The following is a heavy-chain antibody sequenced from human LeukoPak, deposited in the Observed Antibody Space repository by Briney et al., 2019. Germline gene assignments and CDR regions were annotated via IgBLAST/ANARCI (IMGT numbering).Heavy chain of an antibody. Sequence: PGGSLRLSCAASGFTFSNYGMSWVRQAPGKGLEWVSAISGSGGTTYYADSVKGRFTISRDNAKNSLYLQMNSLRAEDTAVYYCARSYCTNGVCYTYYYYMDVWGKGTTVTVSS. D-gene: IGHD2-8*01. CDR3: ARSYCTNGVCYTYYYYMDV. CDR2: ISGSGGTT. V-gene: IGHV3-23*01. J-gene: IGHJ6*03. CDR1: GFTFSNYG.